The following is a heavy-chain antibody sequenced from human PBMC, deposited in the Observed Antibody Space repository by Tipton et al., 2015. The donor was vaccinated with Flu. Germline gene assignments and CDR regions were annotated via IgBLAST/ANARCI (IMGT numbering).Heavy chain of an antibody. J-gene: IGHJ4*02. CDR2: IYSSGNT. Sequence: LRLSCTVSGGSISNFYWSWIRQPAGEGLEWVGRIYSSGNTNYNPSLKSRVTMSVDTSKNQFSLKLSSVTAGDTAVYFCARATRYGSGSYYPFDYWGQGTVVTVSS. D-gene: IGHD3-10*01. CDR1: GGSISNFY. CDR3: ARATRYGSGSYYPFDY. V-gene: IGHV4-4*07.